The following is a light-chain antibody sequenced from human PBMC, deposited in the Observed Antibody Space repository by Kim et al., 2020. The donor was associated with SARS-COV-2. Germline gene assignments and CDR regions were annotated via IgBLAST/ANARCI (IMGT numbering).Light chain of an antibody. CDR3: QQANSFPRT. CDR1: QYISTW. CDR2: GAS. Sequence: ASIGDRVTITCRASQYISTWLAWYQQKPGKAPKLLIYGASNLQSGVPSRFSGSGSGTDFTLTISSLQPEDFATYYCQQANSFPRTVGQGTKVDIK. V-gene: IGKV1-12*01. J-gene: IGKJ1*01.